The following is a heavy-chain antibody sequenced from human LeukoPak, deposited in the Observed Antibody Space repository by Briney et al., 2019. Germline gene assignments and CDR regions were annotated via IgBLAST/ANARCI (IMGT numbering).Heavy chain of an antibody. CDR2: IYHSGST. CDR1: GGSISSGGYS. D-gene: IGHD6-19*01. J-gene: IGHJ2*01. CDR3: ARAAIAVAGYWYFEL. Sequence: SETLSLTCAGSGGSISSGGYSWSWIRQPPGRGLEWIGYIYHSGSTYYNPSLKSRVTISVDTSKNQFSLKLSSVTAADTAVYYCARAAIAVAGYWYFELWGRGTLVTVSS. V-gene: IGHV4-30-2*01.